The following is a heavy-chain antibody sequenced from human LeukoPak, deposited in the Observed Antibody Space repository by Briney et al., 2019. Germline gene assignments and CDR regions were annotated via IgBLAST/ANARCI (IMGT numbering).Heavy chain of an antibody. CDR1: GFTFSSYS. D-gene: IGHD6-19*01. CDR2: ISYDGSNK. Sequence: PGGSLRLSCAASGFTFSSYSMNWVRQAPGKGLEWVAVISYDGSNKYYADSVKGRFTISRDNSKNTLYLQMNSLRAEDTAVYYCAKDSYSSGWYVYYYYGMDVWGQGTTVTVS. CDR3: AKDSYSSGWYVYYYYGMDV. J-gene: IGHJ6*02. V-gene: IGHV3-30*05.